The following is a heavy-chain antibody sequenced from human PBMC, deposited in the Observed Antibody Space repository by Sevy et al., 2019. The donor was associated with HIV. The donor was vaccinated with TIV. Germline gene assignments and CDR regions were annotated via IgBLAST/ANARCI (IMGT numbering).Heavy chain of an antibody. D-gene: IGHD6-13*01. J-gene: IGHJ6*03. V-gene: IGHV4-61*02. CDR2: IYTSGST. CDR3: ARGEYSSSWSGIYYYYYMDV. CDR1: GGSISSGNYY. Sequence: SETLSLTCTVSGGSISSGNYYWSWIRQPAGKGLEWIGCIYTSGSTNYNPSLKSRVTISVDTSKNQFSLKLSSVTAADTAVYYCARGEYSSSWSGIYYYYYMDVWGKGTTVTVSS.